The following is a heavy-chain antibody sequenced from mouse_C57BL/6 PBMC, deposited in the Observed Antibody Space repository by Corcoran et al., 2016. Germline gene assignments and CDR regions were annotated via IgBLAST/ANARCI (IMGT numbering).Heavy chain of an antibody. CDR3: AREGDDYDEGYFDV. D-gene: IGHD2-4*01. Sequence: EVQLQQSGPVLVKPGASVKMSCKASGYTFTDYYMNWVKQSHGKSLEWIGVINPYNGGTSYNQKFKGKATLTVDKSSSTAYMELNSLTSEDSAVYYCAREGDDYDEGYFDVWGTGTTVTVSS. V-gene: IGHV1-19*01. J-gene: IGHJ1*03. CDR2: INPYNGGT. CDR1: GYTFTDYY.